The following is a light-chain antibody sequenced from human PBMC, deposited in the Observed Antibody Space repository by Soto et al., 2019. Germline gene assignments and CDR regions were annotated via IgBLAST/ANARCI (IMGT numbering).Light chain of an antibody. Sequence: DIQMTQSPSTLSASVGDRVTITCRASQSISPWLAWYQQKPAKVPKLLIYKTSTLESGVPSRFSGSGSGTEFTLTITSLQPDDFATYYCQQYDDYSPTFGQGTKVEVK. CDR2: KTS. J-gene: IGKJ1*01. CDR3: QQYDDYSPT. V-gene: IGKV1-5*03. CDR1: QSISPW.